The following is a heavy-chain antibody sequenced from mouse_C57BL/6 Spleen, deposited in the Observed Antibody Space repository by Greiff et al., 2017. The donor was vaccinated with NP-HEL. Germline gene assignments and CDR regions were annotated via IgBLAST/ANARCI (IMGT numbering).Heavy chain of an antibody. Sequence: QVQLQQPGAELVRPGTSVKLSCKASGYTFTSYWMHWVKQRPGQGLEWIGVIDPSDSYTNYNQKFKGKATLTVDTSSSTAYMQLSSLTSEDSAVDYCASYYGSTCDYWGQGTTLTVSS. D-gene: IGHD1-1*01. V-gene: IGHV1-59*01. CDR1: GYTFTSYW. CDR2: IDPSDSYT. J-gene: IGHJ2*01. CDR3: ASYYGSTCDY.